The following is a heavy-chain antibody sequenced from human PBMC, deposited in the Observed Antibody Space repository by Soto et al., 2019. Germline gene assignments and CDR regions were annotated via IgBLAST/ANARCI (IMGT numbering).Heavy chain of an antibody. CDR1: GYTFTGHY. J-gene: IGHJ4*02. D-gene: IGHD2-8*01. Sequence: QVQLVQSGAELKKPGASVKVSCKASGYTFTGHYIHWVRQAPGQGLGWMGWISPNSGATNSAQEFQGRVTKPRDASISAAFLEMHRLTSDDTAVYFCARVPLPADDNVYSFDSWGQGTLVAVSS. V-gene: IGHV1-2*02. CDR2: ISPNSGAT. CDR3: ARVPLPADDNVYSFDS.